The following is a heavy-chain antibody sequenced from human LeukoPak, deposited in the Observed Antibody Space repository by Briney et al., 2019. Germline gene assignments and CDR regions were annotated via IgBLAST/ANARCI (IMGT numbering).Heavy chain of an antibody. CDR1: GYTFTSYG. CDR3: ARELYPYYYYYYYMDV. Sequence: GASVKVSCKASGYTFTSYGISWVRQAPGQGLEWMGWISAYNGNTNYAQKLQGRVTMTTDTSTSTAYMELRSVRSDDTAVYYCARELYPYYYYYYYMDVWGKGTTVTVSS. J-gene: IGHJ6*03. CDR2: ISAYNGNT. V-gene: IGHV1-18*01.